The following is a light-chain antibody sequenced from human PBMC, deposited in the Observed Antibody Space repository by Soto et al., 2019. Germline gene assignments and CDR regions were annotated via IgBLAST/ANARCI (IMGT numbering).Light chain of an antibody. CDR2: DVT. CDR3: CSYAGSSTVYV. CDR1: SSDLGTHNL. Sequence: QALLTQPASVSGAPGQSITISCTGNSSDLGTHNLVSWYQHHPGKAPKLMICDVTKRPSGVSNRFSGSKSGNTASLTISGLQAEDEADYYCCSYAGSSTVYVFGTGTKVPVL. J-gene: IGLJ1*01. V-gene: IGLV2-23*02.